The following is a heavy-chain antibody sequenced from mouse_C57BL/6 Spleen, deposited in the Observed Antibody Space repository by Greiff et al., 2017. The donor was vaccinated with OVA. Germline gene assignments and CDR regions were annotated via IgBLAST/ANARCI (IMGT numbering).Heavy chain of an antibody. CDR2: IDPSDSYT. CDR1: GYTFTSYW. CDR3: ARDYYGSRDAMDY. Sequence: QVQLQQPGAELVKPGASVKLSCKASGYTFTSYWMQWVKQRPGQGLEWIGEIDPSDSYTNYNQKFKGKATLTVDTSSSTAYMQLSSLTSEDSAVYYCARDYYGSRDAMDYWGQGTSVTVSS. J-gene: IGHJ4*01. D-gene: IGHD1-1*01. V-gene: IGHV1-50*01.